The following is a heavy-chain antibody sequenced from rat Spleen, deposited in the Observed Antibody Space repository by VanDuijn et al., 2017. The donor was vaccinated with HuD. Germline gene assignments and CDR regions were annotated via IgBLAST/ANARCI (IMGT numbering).Heavy chain of an antibody. J-gene: IGHJ3*01. V-gene: IGHV5-7*01. D-gene: IGHD1-12*03. CDR2: ITYDGSST. Sequence: EVQLVESGGGLVQPGRSLRLSCAASGFTFSDYNMAWVRQAPRKGLEWVAIITYDGSSTYYRDSVKGRFTISRDNAKSTLYLQMNSLRSEDTATYYCTRGWLSPYNWFAYWGQGTLVTVSS. CDR1: GFTFSDYN. CDR3: TRGWLSPYNWFAY.